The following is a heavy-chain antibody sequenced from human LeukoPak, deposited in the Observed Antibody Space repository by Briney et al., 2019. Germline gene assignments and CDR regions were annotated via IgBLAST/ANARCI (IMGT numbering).Heavy chain of an antibody. V-gene: IGHV1-2*02. Sequence: ASVKVSCKASGYTFTDYYIHWVRQAPGQSLEYMGWISPNSGGTNYAQMFQGRVTMTSDTSINTAFMELRSLRSDDTAVFYCARDSTGGYPDYWGQGTLVTVSA. CDR3: ARDSTGGYPDY. D-gene: IGHD7-27*01. CDR1: GYTFTDYY. CDR2: ISPNSGGT. J-gene: IGHJ4*02.